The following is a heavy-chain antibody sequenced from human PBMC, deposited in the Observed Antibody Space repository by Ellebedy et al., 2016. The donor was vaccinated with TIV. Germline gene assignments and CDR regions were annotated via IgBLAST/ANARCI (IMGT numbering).Heavy chain of an antibody. D-gene: IGHD7-27*01. CDR3: ARDHPLGIENFDY. J-gene: IGHJ4*02. V-gene: IGHV3-23*01. CDR1: GLTFGGHA. CDR2: VTAISEGP. Sequence: GESLKISCAASGLTFGGHAVSWVRQAPGQGLEWVSAVTAISEGPYYADYVRGRFTVSRDDFQNTVFLQLNSLRAEDTAVYYCARDHPLGIENFDYWGQGTLVTVSS.